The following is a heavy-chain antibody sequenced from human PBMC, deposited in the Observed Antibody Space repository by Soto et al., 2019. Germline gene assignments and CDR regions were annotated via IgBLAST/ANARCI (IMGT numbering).Heavy chain of an antibody. CDR2: ISYDGNNK. Sequence: QVQLMESGGGAVQPGGSRRLSCAASEFTFSNYAMHWVGQAPGKGLQWLAVISYDGNNKYYADSVEGRFTISRDNSKNTVYLQMNSLRLEDTAVYYCARGPSYSDSYFDHWGQGTLVTVSS. J-gene: IGHJ4*02. CDR3: ARGPSYSDSYFDH. D-gene: IGHD4-17*01. V-gene: IGHV3-30*03. CDR1: EFTFSNYA.